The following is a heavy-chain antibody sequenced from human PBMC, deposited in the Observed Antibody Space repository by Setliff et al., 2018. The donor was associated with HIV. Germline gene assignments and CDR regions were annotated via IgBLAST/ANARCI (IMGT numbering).Heavy chain of an antibody. CDR1: GGSLSGHY. CDR3: ARGRKKTLAVSGTRYFDF. CDR2: INHSGTT. V-gene: IGHV4-34*01. Sequence: SETLSLTCAVYGGSLSGHYWTWIRQPPGEGLEWIGEINHSGTTTYDPSLKSRITISVDTSKNQFSLKLTSVTAADMGVYYCARGRKKTLAVSGTRYFDFWGQGTLVTVSS. J-gene: IGHJ4*02. D-gene: IGHD6-19*01.